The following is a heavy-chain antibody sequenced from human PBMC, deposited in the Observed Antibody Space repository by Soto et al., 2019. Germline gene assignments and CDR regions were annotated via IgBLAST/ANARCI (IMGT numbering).Heavy chain of an antibody. J-gene: IGHJ5*02. CDR2: ISGSGGST. CDR3: AKVDYDILTGYFCIDA. CDR1: GFTFSSYA. V-gene: IGHV3-23*01. D-gene: IGHD3-9*01. Sequence: GGSLRLSCAASGFTFSSYAMSWVRQAPGKGLEWVSAISGSGGSTYYADSVKGRFTISRDNSKNTLYLQMNSLRAEDTAVYYCAKVDYDILTGYFCIDAWGQGTMGTVSS.